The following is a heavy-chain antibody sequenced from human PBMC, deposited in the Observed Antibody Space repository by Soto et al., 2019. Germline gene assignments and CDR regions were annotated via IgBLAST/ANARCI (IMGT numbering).Heavy chain of an antibody. CDR2: IYHSGST. J-gene: IGHJ5*02. V-gene: IGHV4-30-2*01. CDR3: ARVPDR. D-gene: IGHD2-2*01. Sequence: PSGSMDLTFAFSGGSSSSGGDSWSWIRQPPGKGLEWIGYIYHSGSTYYNPSLKSRVTISVDRSKNQFSLKLSSVTAADTAVYYCARVPDRWGQGTLVTVSS. CDR1: GGSSSSGGDS.